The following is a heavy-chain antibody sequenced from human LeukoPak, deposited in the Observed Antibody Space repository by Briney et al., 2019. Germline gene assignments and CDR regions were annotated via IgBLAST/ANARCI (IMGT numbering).Heavy chain of an antibody. V-gene: IGHV4-59*01. CDR2: LYYSGST. CDR3: ARGRYNDYGFDY. J-gene: IGHJ4*02. CDR1: GGSISSYY. D-gene: IGHD4-17*01. Sequence: SETLSLTCAVSGGSISSYYWSWIRQPPGKELEWIGYLYYSGSTNYNPSFKSRVTMSVDTSKNQFSLKLNSMTAADTAVYFCARGRYNDYGFDYWGQGTLVTVSS.